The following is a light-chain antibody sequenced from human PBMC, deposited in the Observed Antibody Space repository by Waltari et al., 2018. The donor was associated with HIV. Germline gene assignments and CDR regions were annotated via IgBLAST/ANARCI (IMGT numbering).Light chain of an antibody. J-gene: IGLJ3*02. V-gene: IGLV1-40*01. Sequence: QSVLTQPPSVSGAPGQRVTIPCTGNSSNIGPGLDGHWYHQAPETAPKLLIYGDTNRPSGVPDRFSGSKSGTSASLAITGLQAEDEADYYCQSYDSGLSVVFGGGTKLTVL. CDR3: QSYDSGLSVV. CDR2: GDT. CDR1: SSNIGPGLD.